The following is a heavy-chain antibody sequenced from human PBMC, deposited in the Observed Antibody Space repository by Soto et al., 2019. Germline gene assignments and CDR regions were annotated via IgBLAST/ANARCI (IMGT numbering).Heavy chain of an antibody. CDR3: ARPMPEYSGYDLVLAFDI. D-gene: IGHD5-12*01. J-gene: IGHJ3*02. Sequence: PGGSLRLSCAASGFTFSSYAMSWVRQAPGKGLEWVSSISSSSSYIYYADSVKGRFTISADKSISTAYLQWSSLKASDTAMYYCARPMPEYSGYDLVLAFDIWGQGTMVTVSS. CDR2: ISSSSSYI. V-gene: IGHV3-21*04. CDR1: GFTFSSYA.